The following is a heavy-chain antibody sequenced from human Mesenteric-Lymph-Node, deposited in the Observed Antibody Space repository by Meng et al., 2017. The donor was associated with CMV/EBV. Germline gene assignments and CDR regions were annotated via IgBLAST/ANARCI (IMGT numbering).Heavy chain of an antibody. CDR3: AKHDFNNHLDY. CDR2: ISYDGSDK. CDR1: GFTFSSYA. V-gene: IGHV3-30-3*02. Sequence: GGSLRLSCAASGFTFSSYAMHWVRQAPGKGLEWVAVISYDGSDKYYADSVKGRFTVSRDNSRNTVYLQMRSLRGEDTAVYYCAKHDFNNHLDYWGQGTLVTVSS. D-gene: IGHD4-11*01. J-gene: IGHJ4*02.